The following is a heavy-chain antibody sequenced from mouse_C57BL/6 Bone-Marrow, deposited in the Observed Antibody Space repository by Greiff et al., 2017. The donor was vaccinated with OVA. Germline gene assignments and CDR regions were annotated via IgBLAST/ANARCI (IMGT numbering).Heavy chain of an antibody. J-gene: IGHJ3*01. Sequence: QVQLQQSGPELVKPGASVKISCKASGYAFSSSWMNWVKQRPGKGLEWIGRIYPGDGDTNYNGKFKGKATLTADKSSSTAYMQLSSLTSEDSAVYFCARGITTVEGFAYWGQGTLVTVSA. CDR3: ARGITTVEGFAY. D-gene: IGHD1-1*01. CDR1: GYAFSSSW. CDR2: IYPGDGDT. V-gene: IGHV1-82*01.